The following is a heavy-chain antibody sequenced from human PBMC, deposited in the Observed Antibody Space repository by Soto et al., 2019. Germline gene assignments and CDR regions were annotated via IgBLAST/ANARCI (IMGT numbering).Heavy chain of an antibody. CDR2: ISAYNGNT. Sequence: SVKVSCKASGYTFTSYGISWVRQAPGQGLEWMGWISAYNGNTNYAQKLQGRVTMTTDTSTSTAYMELRSLSSDDTAVYYCARAQRFLESLDYWGQGTLVTGSS. CDR3: ARAQRFLESLDY. CDR1: GYTFTSYG. D-gene: IGHD3-3*01. V-gene: IGHV1-18*01. J-gene: IGHJ4*02.